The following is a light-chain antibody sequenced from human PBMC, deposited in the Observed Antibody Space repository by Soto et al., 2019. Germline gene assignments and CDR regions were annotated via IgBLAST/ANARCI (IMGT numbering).Light chain of an antibody. V-gene: IGKV1-39*01. J-gene: IGKJ2*01. CDR1: QSISSY. Sequence: DIQTTQSPPSLSASVGDRVTITCRTSQSISSYLNWYQQKLGKAPKLLIYAASRLQSGVPSRFSGSASGTDFTLTISSLQPEDFATYYCQQSYSAPHTFGQGTK. CDR2: AAS. CDR3: QQSYSAPHT.